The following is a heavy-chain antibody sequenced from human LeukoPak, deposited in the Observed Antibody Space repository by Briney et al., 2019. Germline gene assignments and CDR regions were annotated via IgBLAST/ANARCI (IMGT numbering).Heavy chain of an antibody. CDR2: IKQDGGEK. D-gene: IGHD1-7*01. V-gene: IGHV3-7*01. CDR1: GFIFSDYW. Sequence: GGSLRLSCAASGFIFSDYWMTWVRQAPGKGLEWVAHIKQDGGEKYFVDSVKGRFTISRGNAKNLVYLQMSSLRAEDTAVYYCARGWNYAFRFDNWGQGTLATVST. J-gene: IGHJ4*02. CDR3: ARGWNYAFRFDN.